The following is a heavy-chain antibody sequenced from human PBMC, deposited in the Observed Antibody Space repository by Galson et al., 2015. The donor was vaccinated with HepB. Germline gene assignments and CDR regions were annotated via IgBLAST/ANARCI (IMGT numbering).Heavy chain of an antibody. CDR1: GFTFSSYA. D-gene: IGHD6-13*01. Sequence: SLRLSCAASGFTFSSYAMHWVRQAPGKGLEYVSAISSNGGSTYYADSVKGRFTISRDNSKNTLYLQMSSLRAEDTAVYYCVKDGSSYSSKAATTYYFDYWGLGTLVTVSS. CDR3: VKDGSSYSSKAATTYYFDY. V-gene: IGHV3-64D*06. J-gene: IGHJ4*02. CDR2: ISSNGGST.